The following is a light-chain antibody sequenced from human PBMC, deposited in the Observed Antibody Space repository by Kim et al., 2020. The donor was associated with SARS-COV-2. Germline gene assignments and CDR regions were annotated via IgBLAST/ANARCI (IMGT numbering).Light chain of an antibody. CDR2: GKN. V-gene: IGLV3-19*01. Sequence: SSELTQDPAVSVALGQTVRITCQGDSLRSYYATWYQQKPGQAPIVVTYGKNNRPSGTPDRFSGSSSGNTASLTITGTQAGDEADYYCNSRDSNDNGVFGG. CDR1: SLRSYY. CDR3: NSRDSNDNGV. J-gene: IGLJ2*01.